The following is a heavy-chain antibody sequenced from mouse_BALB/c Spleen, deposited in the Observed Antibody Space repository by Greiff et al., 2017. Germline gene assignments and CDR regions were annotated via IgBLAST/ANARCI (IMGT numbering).Heavy chain of an antibody. CDR2: IRNKANGYTT. CDR3: ARDIAPFAY. CDR1: GFTFTDYY. V-gene: IGHV7-3*02. Sequence: EVQGVESGGGLVQPGGSLRLSCATSGFTFTDYYMSWVRQPPGKALEWLGFIRNKANGYTTEYSASVKGRFTISRDNSQSILYLQMNTLRAEDSATYYCARDIAPFAYWGQGTLVTVSA. J-gene: IGHJ3*01. D-gene: IGHD6-1*01.